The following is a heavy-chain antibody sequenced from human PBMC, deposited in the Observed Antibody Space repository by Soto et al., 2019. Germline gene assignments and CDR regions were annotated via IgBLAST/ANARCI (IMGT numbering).Heavy chain of an antibody. Sequence: PGGSLRLSCTASGFVFSNAWMNWVRRGPGKGLEWVGHVKTKRDGWATDYAAPVKGRFTMSRDDSKNTVYLEMSGLKAEDTGIYYCSTGYSTGWYVGHCGQGTLVTVSS. CDR3: STGYSTGWYVGH. CDR2: VKTKRDGWAT. D-gene: IGHD6-19*01. J-gene: IGHJ5*02. CDR1: GFVFSNAW. V-gene: IGHV3-15*07.